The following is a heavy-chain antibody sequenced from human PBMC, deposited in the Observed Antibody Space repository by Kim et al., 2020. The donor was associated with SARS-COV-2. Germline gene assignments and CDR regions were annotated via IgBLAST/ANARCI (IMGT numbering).Heavy chain of an antibody. V-gene: IGHV4-39*01. CDR2: IYYSGST. CDR1: GGSISSSSYY. CDR3: ARSWGYYYDSSDAFDI. Sequence: SETLSLTCTVSGGSISSSSYYWGWIRQPPGKGLEWIGSIYYSGSTYYNPSLKSRVTISVDTSKNQFSLKLSSVTAADTAVYYCARSWGYYYDSSDAFDIWGQGTMVTVSS. J-gene: IGHJ3*02. D-gene: IGHD3-22*01.